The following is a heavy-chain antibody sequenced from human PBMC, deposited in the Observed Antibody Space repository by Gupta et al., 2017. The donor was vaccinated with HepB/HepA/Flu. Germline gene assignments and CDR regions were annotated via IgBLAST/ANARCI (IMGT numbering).Heavy chain of an antibody. J-gene: IGHJ6*02. D-gene: IGHD3-16*01. CDR1: GFGFSNSG. CDR3: ARDLVWGPPYQYGLDV. V-gene: IGHV3-48*03. Sequence: EVQLLESGVALVQPGGSLRLTCAASGFGFSNSGMTGVRQPPGKGLEWVSYISSSGALIYYADSVRGRFTVSRDNAESSLYLHLDRVRSDDTAVYFCARDLVWGPPYQYGLDVWGQVTTVTVSS. CDR2: ISSSGALI.